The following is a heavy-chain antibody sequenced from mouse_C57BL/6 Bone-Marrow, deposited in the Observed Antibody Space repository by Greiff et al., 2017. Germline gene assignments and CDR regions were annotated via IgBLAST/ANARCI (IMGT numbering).Heavy chain of an antibody. V-gene: IGHV5-15*01. J-gene: IGHJ3*01. D-gene: IGHD4-1*01. CDR2: FSNLAYSI. Sequence: EVQLVESGGGLVQPGGSLKLSCAASGFTFSDYGMAWVRQAPRKGPEWVAFFSNLAYSIYYADTVTGRFTISRENAKNTLYLEMSSLRSEDTAMYYCAREGTGAAWFAYWGQGTLVTVSA. CDR1: GFTFSDYG. CDR3: AREGTGAAWFAY.